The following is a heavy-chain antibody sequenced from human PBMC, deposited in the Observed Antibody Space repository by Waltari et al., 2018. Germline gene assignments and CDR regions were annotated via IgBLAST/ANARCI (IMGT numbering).Heavy chain of an antibody. V-gene: IGHV1-2*02. J-gene: IGHJ5*02. D-gene: IGHD4-4*01. Sequence: QVQLVQSGAEVKKPGASVKVSCKASGYTFTGYYMHWVRHAPGQGLEWMGWINPNSGGTNYAQKFQGRVTMTRDTSISTAYMELSRLRSDDTAVYYCARDLMGTVTKVSSGFDPWGQGTLVTVSS. CDR2: INPNSGGT. CDR1: GYTFTGYY. CDR3: ARDLMGTVTKVSSGFDP.